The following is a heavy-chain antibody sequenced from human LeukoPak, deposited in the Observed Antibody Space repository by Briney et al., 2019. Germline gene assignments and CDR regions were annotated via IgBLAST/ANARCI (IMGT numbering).Heavy chain of an antibody. J-gene: IGHJ4*02. Sequence: GGSLRLSCAASGFTFSSYEMNWVRQAPGKGLEWVSYISSGDSAIYYADSVKGRFTISGDNAKNSLYLQMNSLRAEDTAVYYCARVYGGGQVDYWGQGTLVTVSS. CDR3: ARVYGGGQVDY. D-gene: IGHD4-23*01. CDR1: GFTFSSYE. CDR2: ISSGDSAI. V-gene: IGHV3-48*03.